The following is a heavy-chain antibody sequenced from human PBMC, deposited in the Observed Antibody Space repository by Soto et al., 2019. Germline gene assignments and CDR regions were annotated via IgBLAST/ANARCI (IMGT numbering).Heavy chain of an antibody. D-gene: IGHD6-13*01. V-gene: IGHV4-59*01. CDR3: ASIAAGTDYYYYGMDV. J-gene: IGHJ6*02. CDR1: CGSIISYY. CDR2: IYYSGST. Sequence: SETLSLTCTFSCGSIISYYWSWIRQPPGKGLEWIGYIYYSGSTNYNPSLKSRVTISVDTSKNQFSLKLSSVTAADTAVYYCASIAAGTDYYYYGMDVWGQGTTVTVSS.